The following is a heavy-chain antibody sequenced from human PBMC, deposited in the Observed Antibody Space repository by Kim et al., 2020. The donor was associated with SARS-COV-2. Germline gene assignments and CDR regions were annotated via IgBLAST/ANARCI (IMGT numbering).Heavy chain of an antibody. D-gene: IGHD6-19*01. CDR2: ST. V-gene: IGHV4-39*07. CDR3: ARDREQWGFDY. J-gene: IGHJ4*02. Sequence: STYDSPALKSRVTISVDTSKNQFSLKLSSVTAADTAVYYCARDREQWGFDYWGQGTLVTVSS.